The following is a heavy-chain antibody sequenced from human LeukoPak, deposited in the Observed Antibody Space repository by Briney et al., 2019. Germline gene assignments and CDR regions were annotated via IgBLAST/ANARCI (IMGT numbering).Heavy chain of an antibody. CDR1: GFTFSSYW. CDR3: ARGSTQYSSGWYGLDY. J-gene: IGHJ4*02. V-gene: IGHV3-74*01. Sequence: GGSLSLSCAASGFTFSSYWMHWVRQAPGKGLVWVSRVNSDGSSTTYADSVKGRFTISRDNAKSTLYLQMNSLRAEDTAVYYCARGSTQYSSGWYGLDYWGQGTLVTVSS. CDR2: VNSDGSST. D-gene: IGHD6-19*01.